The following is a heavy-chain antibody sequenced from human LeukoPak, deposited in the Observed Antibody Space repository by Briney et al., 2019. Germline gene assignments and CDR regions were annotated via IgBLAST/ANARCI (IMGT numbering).Heavy chain of an antibody. CDR2: IFHSGSS. Sequence: PSETLSLTCAVSGGSIGSGGYSWSWIRQPSGKGLEWIGYIFHSGSSYYNPSLKSRVTISVDKSKNQFSLRLTSVTAADTAVYYCAIELWFVNAPGSWFDPWGQGTLVTVSS. J-gene: IGHJ5*02. D-gene: IGHD3-10*01. V-gene: IGHV4-30-2*01. CDR1: GGSIGSGGYS. CDR3: AIELWFVNAPGSWFDP.